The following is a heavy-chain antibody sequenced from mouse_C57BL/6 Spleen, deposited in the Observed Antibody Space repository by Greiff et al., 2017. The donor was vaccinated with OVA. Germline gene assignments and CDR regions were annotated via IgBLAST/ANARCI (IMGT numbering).Heavy chain of an antibody. J-gene: IGHJ2*01. CDR1: GFSLTSYG. Sequence: VKLMESGPGLVAPSQRLSITCTVSGFSLTSYGVHWVRQPPGKGLEWLVVIWSDGSTTYNSALKSRLSISKDNSKSQVFLKMNSLQTDDTAMYYCARHRGGYDYFDYWGQGTTLTVSS. D-gene: IGHD2-3*01. CDR2: IWSDGST. V-gene: IGHV2-6-1*01. CDR3: ARHRGGYDYFDY.